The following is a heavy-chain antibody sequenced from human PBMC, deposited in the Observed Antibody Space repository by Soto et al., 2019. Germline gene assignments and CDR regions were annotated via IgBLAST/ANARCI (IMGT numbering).Heavy chain of an antibody. CDR1: GGSFSGYY. CDR2: INHSGIS. V-gene: IGHV4-34*01. J-gene: IGHJ4*02. Sequence: SETLSLTCAVYGGSFSGYYWSWIRETPGKGLEWIGEINHSGISNYNPSLKSRATISADTSKNQFSLKLSSVTAADTAVYYCARGTTVGTNWGQGTVVTVSS. CDR3: ARGTTVGTN. D-gene: IGHD2-21*02.